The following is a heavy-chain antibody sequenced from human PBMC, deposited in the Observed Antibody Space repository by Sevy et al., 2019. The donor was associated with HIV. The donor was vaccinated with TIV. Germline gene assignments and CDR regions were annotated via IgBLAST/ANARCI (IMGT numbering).Heavy chain of an antibody. CDR2: ISGSGVST. V-gene: IGHV3-23*01. J-gene: IGHJ4*02. CDR1: RFTLRSYA. D-gene: IGHD3-22*01. Sequence: GGSLRLSCAASRFTLRSYAMSWVRQAPGKGLEWVSAISGSGVSTYYADSVKGRFTISKDKSKNTLYLQMNSLRAEDTAVYYCAKDVRYDSSGYFDYWGQGILVTVSS. CDR3: AKDVRYDSSGYFDY.